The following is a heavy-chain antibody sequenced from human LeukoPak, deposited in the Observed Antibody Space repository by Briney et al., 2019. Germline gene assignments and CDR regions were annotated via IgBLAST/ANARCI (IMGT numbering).Heavy chain of an antibody. V-gene: IGHV3-48*01. CDR3: ARDAVQAGTPFYFDF. J-gene: IGHJ4*02. D-gene: IGHD2-15*01. CDR2: ISAGSSNT. CDR1: VFIFASYG. Sequence: PGGSLRLSCSASVFIFASYGMNWVREAPGKGLQWGSYISAGSSNTFYADSVKGRFTISRDDADNSLHLQMNSLSAEDTAVYYCARDAVQAGTPFYFDFWGQGALVTVSS.